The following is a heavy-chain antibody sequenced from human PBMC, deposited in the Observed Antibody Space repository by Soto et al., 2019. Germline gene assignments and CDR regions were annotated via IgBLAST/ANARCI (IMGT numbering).Heavy chain of an antibody. Sequence: EVQLLESGGGLVQPGGSLRLSCAASGFTFSSYAMSWVRQARGKGLEWVSAVSGSGGSTYYADSVKGRFTISRDNSKNTLYLQMNNLRAEDTAVYYCAKGGILTGSGVWGQGTLVTVSS. D-gene: IGHD3-9*01. V-gene: IGHV3-23*01. CDR1: GFTFSSYA. CDR2: VSGSGGST. CDR3: AKGGILTGSGV. J-gene: IGHJ4*02.